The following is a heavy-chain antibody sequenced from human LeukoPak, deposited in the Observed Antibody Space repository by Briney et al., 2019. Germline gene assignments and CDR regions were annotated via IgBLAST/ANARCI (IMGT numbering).Heavy chain of an antibody. J-gene: IGHJ2*01. CDR1: GFTFSSYA. Sequence: GGSLRLSCAASGFTFSSYAMSWVRQAPGKGLEWVSAIVGSGASTYYADSVKGRFTLSRDNSKNTLHLQMNSLRAEDTAIYHCAKVRVVGDYNWFFDLWGRGTLVTVSS. CDR2: IVGSGAST. V-gene: IGHV3-23*01. CDR3: AKVRVVGDYNWFFDL. D-gene: IGHD4-17*01.